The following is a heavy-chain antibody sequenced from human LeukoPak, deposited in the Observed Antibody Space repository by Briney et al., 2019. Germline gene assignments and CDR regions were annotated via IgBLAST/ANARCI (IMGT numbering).Heavy chain of an antibody. V-gene: IGHV4-61*01. D-gene: IGHD6-13*01. CDR3: TARTYSSSWYALRYYYYGMDV. Sequence: SETLSLTCTVSGGSVSSGSYYWSWIRQPPGKGLEWIGYIYYSGSTNYNPSLKSRVTISVDTSKNQFPLKLSSVTAADTAVYYCTARTYSSSWYALRYYYYGMDVWGQGTTVTVSS. J-gene: IGHJ6*02. CDR1: GGSVSSGSYY. CDR2: IYYSGST.